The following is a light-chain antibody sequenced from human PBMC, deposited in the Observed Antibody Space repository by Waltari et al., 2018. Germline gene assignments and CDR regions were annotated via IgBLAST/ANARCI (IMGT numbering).Light chain of an antibody. CDR1: LSINRW. V-gene: IGKV1-5*03. J-gene: IGKJ1*01. CDR2: EAS. Sequence: DIQMTQSPATLSASLADRVAITCRASLSINRWLAWYQQKPGKAPDLLIYEASILETGVPSRFSGSASGTEFTLTISSLQPDDFATYYCQQYNHYPWTFGQGTKVEI. CDR3: QQYNHYPWT.